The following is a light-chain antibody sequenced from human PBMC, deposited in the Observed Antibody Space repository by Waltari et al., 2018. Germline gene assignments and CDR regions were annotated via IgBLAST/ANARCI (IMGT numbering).Light chain of an antibody. J-gene: IGLJ2*01. Sequence: QSALTQPASVSGSPGQSITISCTGMSSDVGSYNLVSSYQQFPGRAPQLIIYEVYRRPSGISDRFSGSKSGNTASLTISGLRAEGEADYYCCSYAGPATFVVFGGGTKLTVL. CDR3: CSYAGPATFVV. V-gene: IGLV2-23*02. CDR1: SSDVGSYNL. CDR2: EVY.